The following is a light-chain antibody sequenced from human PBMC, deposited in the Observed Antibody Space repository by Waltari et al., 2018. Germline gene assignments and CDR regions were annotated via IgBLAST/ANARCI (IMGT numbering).Light chain of an antibody. J-gene: IGKJ1*01. CDR1: EHIGNDY. V-gene: IGKV3-20*01. Sequence: VLTQSPGTLSLSPGERATLSCRASEHIGNDYLAWYQQRPGQAPRLLMYGASGRASGISDKFSGSGSGTDFTLTIGRLDPEDFALYYCQQYYSLPWTFDQGTRVDIK. CDR2: GAS. CDR3: QQYYSLPWT.